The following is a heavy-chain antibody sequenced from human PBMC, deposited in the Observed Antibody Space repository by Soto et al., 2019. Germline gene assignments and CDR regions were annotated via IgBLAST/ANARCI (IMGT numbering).Heavy chain of an antibody. D-gene: IGHD1-26*01. CDR2: IIPILGIA. V-gene: IGHV1-69*04. J-gene: IGHJ3*02. CDR1: GGTFSSYT. Sequence: SVKVSCKASGGTFSSYTISWVRQAPGQGLEWMGRIIPILGIANYAQKFQGRVTITADKSTSTAYMELSSLRSEDSGVYFCAKDQGRATVAKWEAFDIWGQGTMVTVSS. CDR3: AKDQGRATVAKWEAFDI.